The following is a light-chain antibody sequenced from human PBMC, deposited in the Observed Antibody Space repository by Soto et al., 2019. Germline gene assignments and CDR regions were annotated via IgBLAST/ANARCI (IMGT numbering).Light chain of an antibody. CDR2: DAS. CDR3: QQFNRYSSWT. Sequence: DIRMTQSPSTLSASVGDRVTIACRASQSISNLLAWYQQRPGKAPQLLIYDASTLLRGVPSRFSGSGFGTEFTLTISSLQPDDFATYYCQQFNRYSSWTFGQGTKVEI. J-gene: IGKJ1*01. CDR1: QSISNL. V-gene: IGKV1-5*01.